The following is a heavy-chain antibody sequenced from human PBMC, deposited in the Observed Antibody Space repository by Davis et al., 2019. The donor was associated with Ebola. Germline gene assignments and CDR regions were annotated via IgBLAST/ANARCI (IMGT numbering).Heavy chain of an antibody. CDR3: AKWGDSGGSYSHFDY. CDR1: GYTFTGYY. V-gene: IGHV1-2*02. Sequence: ASVKVSCKASGYTFTGYYMHWVRQAPGQGLEWMGWINPNSGGTNYAQKFQGRVTMTRDTSISTAYMELSRLRSDDTAVYYCAKWGDSGGSYSHFDYWGQGTLVTVSS. D-gene: IGHD1-26*01. CDR2: INPNSGGT. J-gene: IGHJ4*02.